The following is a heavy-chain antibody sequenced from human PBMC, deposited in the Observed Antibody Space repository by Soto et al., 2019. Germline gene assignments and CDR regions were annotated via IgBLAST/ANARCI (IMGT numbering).Heavy chain of an antibody. CDR3: TTYRGDYNFDL. Sequence: QVQLVQSGAEVKKPGASVKVSCKVSGYTLNEVAMHWVRQAPGKGLEWLGGFDPDEAETIYAQHFQGRVTMTVDTSTDTVYMELSSLRSEDTALYISTTYRGDYNFDLWGQATLVTVSS. CDR1: GYTLNEVA. V-gene: IGHV1-24*01. CDR2: FDPDEAET. D-gene: IGHD4-17*01. J-gene: IGHJ5*02.